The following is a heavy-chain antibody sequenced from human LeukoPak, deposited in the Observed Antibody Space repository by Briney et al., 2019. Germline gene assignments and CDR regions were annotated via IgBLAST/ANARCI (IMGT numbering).Heavy chain of an antibody. J-gene: IGHJ5*02. CDR3: ARRTVAATDTGRNWFDP. D-gene: IGHD2-15*01. CDR2: INHSGST. V-gene: IGHV4-34*01. Sequence: SETLSLTCAVYGGSFSGYYWSWIRQPPGKGLEWIGEINHSGSTNYNPSLKSRVTISVDTSKNQFSLKLSSVTAADTAVYYCARRTVAATDTGRNWFDPWGQGTLVTVSS. CDR1: GGSFSGYY.